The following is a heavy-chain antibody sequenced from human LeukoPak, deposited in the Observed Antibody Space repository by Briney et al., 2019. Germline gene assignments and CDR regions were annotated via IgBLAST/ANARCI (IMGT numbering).Heavy chain of an antibody. V-gene: IGHV4-39*01. J-gene: IGHJ4*02. CDR1: GGSISSSSYY. Sequence: SETLSLTCTVSGGSISSSSYYWGWIRQPPGKGLEWIGNIYYSGSTYYNPSLKSRVTISVDTSKNQFSLKLISVTAADTAVYSWASKPFRGGGSSRLSWFDYWGQGTLVTVSS. D-gene: IGHD6-13*01. CDR3: ASKPFRGGGSSRLSWFDY. CDR2: IYYSGST.